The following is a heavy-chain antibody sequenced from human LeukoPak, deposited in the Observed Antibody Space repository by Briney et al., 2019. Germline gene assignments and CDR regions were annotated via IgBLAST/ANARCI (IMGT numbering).Heavy chain of an antibody. CDR3: AGSRSSGYYYFDY. V-gene: IGHV4-30-4*01. CDR2: IYDSGST. J-gene: IGHJ4*02. D-gene: IGHD3-22*01. CDR1: GASIRSGDYY. Sequence: SQTLSLTCTVSGASIRSGDYYWSWIRQPPGKGLEWIGYIYDSGSTYYNPSLKSRVTISVDTSKNQFSLKLSSVTAADTAVYYCAGSRSSGYYYFDYWGQGTLVTVSS.